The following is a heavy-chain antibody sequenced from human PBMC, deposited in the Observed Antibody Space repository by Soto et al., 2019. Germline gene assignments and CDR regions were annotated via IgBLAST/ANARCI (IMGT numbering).Heavy chain of an antibody. CDR1: GGTFSSYA. CDR2: IIPIFGTA. CDR3: ARDYVLRFLEWSYGMDV. J-gene: IGHJ6*02. D-gene: IGHD3-3*01. Sequence: SVKVSCKASGGTFSSYAISWVRQAPGQELEWMGGIIPIFGTANYAQKFQGRVTITADESTSTAYMELSSLRSEDTAVYYCARDYVLRFLEWSYGMDVWGQGTTVTVSS. V-gene: IGHV1-69*13.